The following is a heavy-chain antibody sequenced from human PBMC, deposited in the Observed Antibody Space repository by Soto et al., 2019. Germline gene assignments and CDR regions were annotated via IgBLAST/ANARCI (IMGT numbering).Heavy chain of an antibody. CDR2: IYYSGST. Sequence: SETLSLTCTVSGVSMSSYYWSWIRQPPGKGLEWIGYIYYSGSTNYNPSLKSRVTISVDTSKNQFTLKLSSVTAADTAVYYCTRAPRGNYGYPSYFDYWGQGTLVTVSS. J-gene: IGHJ4*02. D-gene: IGHD3-10*01. V-gene: IGHV4-59*01. CDR1: GVSMSSYY. CDR3: TRAPRGNYGYPSYFDY.